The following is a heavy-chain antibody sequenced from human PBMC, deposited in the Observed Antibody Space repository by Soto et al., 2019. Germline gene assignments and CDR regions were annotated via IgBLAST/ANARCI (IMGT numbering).Heavy chain of an antibody. Sequence: SETLSLTCTVSGGSISSYYWSWIRQPPGKGLEWIGYIYYSGSTNYNPSLKSRVTISVDTSKNQFSLKLSSVTAADTAVYYCARLNYYDSSGYVDAFDIWGQGTMVTV. J-gene: IGHJ3*02. CDR2: IYYSGST. CDR3: ARLNYYDSSGYVDAFDI. D-gene: IGHD3-22*01. CDR1: GGSISSYY. V-gene: IGHV4-59*01.